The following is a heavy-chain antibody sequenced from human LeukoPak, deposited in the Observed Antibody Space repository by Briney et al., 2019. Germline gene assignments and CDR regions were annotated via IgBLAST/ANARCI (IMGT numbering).Heavy chain of an antibody. CDR3: AKVWTYYYDSSGYSTNYYFDY. CDR2: ISGSGGST. J-gene: IGHJ4*02. CDR1: GFTFSSYA. Sequence: PGGSLRLSCAASGFTFSSYAMSWVRQAPGKGLEWVSAISGSGGSTYYADSVKGRFTISRDNSKNTLYLQMNSLRAEDTAVYYCAKVWTYYYDSSGYSTNYYFDYWGQGTLVTVSS. D-gene: IGHD3-22*01. V-gene: IGHV3-23*01.